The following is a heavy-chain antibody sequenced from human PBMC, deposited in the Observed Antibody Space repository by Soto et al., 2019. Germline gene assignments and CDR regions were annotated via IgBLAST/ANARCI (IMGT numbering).Heavy chain of an antibody. CDR3: AKGLLWFGEPPEPDY. D-gene: IGHD3-10*01. Sequence: QVQLVESGGGAVQPGRSLRLSCAASGFTFSSYGMHWVRQAPGKGLEWVAVISYDGSNKYYADSVKGRFTISRDNSKNTLYLQMNSLRAEDTAVYYCAKGLLWFGEPPEPDYWGQGTLVTVSS. CDR1: GFTFSSYG. CDR2: ISYDGSNK. V-gene: IGHV3-30*18. J-gene: IGHJ4*02.